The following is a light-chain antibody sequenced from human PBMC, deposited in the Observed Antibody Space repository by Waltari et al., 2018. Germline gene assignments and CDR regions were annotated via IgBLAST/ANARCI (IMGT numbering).Light chain of an antibody. J-gene: IGKJ4*01. CDR2: RAS. V-gene: IGKV1-17*01. Sequence: DIQMTQSPSSLSACVGDTVTITCQASQAIGNDLNWYQQKPGKVPTLLISRASSLQSGVPSRFSGSGSGTGFTLTISSLQPEDFATYYCQQGYSYPLAFGGGAKVEIK. CDR1: QAIGND. CDR3: QQGYSYPLA.